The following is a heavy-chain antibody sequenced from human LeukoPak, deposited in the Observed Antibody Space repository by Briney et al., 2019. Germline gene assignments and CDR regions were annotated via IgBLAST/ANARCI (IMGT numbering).Heavy chain of an antibody. Sequence: PSETLSLTCTVSGGSISSYYWSWIRQPPGKGLEWIGYIYYSGSTNYNPSLKSRVTISVDTSKNQFSLKLGSVTAADTAVYYCARDSVPHYDFWSGHYGMDVWGQGTTVTVSS. J-gene: IGHJ6*02. V-gene: IGHV4-59*01. D-gene: IGHD3-3*01. CDR1: GGSISSYY. CDR2: IYYSGST. CDR3: ARDSVPHYDFWSGHYGMDV.